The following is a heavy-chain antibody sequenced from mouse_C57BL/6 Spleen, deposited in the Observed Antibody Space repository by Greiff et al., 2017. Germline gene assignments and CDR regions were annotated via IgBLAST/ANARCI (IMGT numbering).Heavy chain of an antibody. CDR2: INPYNGDT. J-gene: IGHJ4*01. CDR3: ARPFYYSNYAMDY. CDR1: GYSFTGYF. Sequence: LVESGPELVKPGDSVKISCKASGYSFTGYFMNWVMQSHGKSLEWIGRINPYNGDTFYNQKFKGKATLTVDKSSSTAHMELRSLTSEDSAVYYCARPFYYSNYAMDYWGQGTSVTVSS. V-gene: IGHV1-20*01. D-gene: IGHD2-5*01.